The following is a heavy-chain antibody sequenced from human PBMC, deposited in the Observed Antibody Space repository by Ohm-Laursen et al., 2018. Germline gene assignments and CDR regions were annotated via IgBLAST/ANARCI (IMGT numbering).Heavy chain of an antibody. CDR1: GFTFNNYW. CDR3: AKDRSSSLNWGFDP. CDR2: INKDGSEK. Sequence: SLRLSCAASGFTFNNYWMNWVRQAPGKGLEWVATINKDGSEKKYVDSVKGRFAISRDNSKNTLYLQMNSLRAEDTAVYYCAKDRSSSLNWGFDPWGQGTLVTVSS. V-gene: IGHV3-7*03. D-gene: IGHD6-13*01. J-gene: IGHJ5*02.